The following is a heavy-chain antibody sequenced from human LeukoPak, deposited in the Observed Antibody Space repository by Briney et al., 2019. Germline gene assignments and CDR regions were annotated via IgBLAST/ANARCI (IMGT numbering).Heavy chain of an antibody. CDR3: VKGGSGWYGGFYYFDY. D-gene: IGHD6-19*01. Sequence: GGSLRLSCSASGFTFSSYAMHWVRQAPGKGLEYVSAISSNGGSTYYADSVKGRFTISRDNSKNTPYLQMSSLRAEDTAVYYCVKGGSGWYGGFYYFDYWGQGTLVTVSS. CDR1: GFTFSSYA. CDR2: ISSNGGST. J-gene: IGHJ4*02. V-gene: IGHV3-64D*06.